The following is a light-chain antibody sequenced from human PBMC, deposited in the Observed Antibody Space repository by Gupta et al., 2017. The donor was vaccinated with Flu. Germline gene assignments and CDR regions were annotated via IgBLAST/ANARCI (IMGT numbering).Light chain of an antibody. CDR2: GVS. J-gene: IGKJ2*02. V-gene: IGKV1-39*01. CDR3: QQSYSFPRT. Sequence: PSSLSASVGDTVTISCRAGQYISSYLNWFQLKPGKAPTLLIYGVSKLQSGVPSRFSGGRSGTEFTLTITRLQPEDFATYVCQQSYSFPRTFGLGTKLDIK. CDR1: QYISSY.